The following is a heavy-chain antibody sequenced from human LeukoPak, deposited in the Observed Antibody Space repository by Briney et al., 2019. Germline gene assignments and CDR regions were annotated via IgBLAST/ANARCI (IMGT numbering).Heavy chain of an antibody. CDR1: GFTFSSYA. J-gene: IGHJ6*02. V-gene: IGHV3-23*01. D-gene: IGHD6-6*01. Sequence: GGSLRLSCAASGFTFSSYAVSWVRQAPGKGLEWVSAISGSGGSTYYADSVKGRFTISRDNSRNTLYLQMNSLRAEDTAVYYCAKDRHSSSSYYYYGMDVWGQGTTVTVSS. CDR2: ISGSGGST. CDR3: AKDRHSSSSYYYYGMDV.